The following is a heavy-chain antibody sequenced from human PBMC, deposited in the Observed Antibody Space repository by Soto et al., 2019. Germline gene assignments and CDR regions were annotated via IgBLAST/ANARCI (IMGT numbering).Heavy chain of an antibody. CDR1: GYTFTSYG. J-gene: IGHJ4*02. D-gene: IGHD3-22*01. Sequence: QVQLVQSGAEVKKPGASVKVSCKASGYTFTSYGISWVRQAPGQGLEWMGWISAYNGNTNYAQNLQGRVNMTTDTSTSTFYIELRSLRSDHTAIYYCTRSGYYSPPDFWGQVTLVTVS. V-gene: IGHV1-18*01. CDR2: ISAYNGNT. CDR3: TRSGYYSPPDF.